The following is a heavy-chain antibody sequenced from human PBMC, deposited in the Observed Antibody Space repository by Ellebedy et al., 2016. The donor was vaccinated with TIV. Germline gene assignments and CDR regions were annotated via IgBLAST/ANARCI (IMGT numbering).Heavy chain of an antibody. D-gene: IGHD6-13*01. J-gene: IGHJ4*02. CDR1: GFAFSAHG. Sequence: PGGSLRLSCAASGFAFSAHGMSWVRQAPGKGLEWVSAISDNSINTYYAESVKGRFAISRDNSKNTVYRQMNSLRADDTAAYYCTKGSAASGTLRGDFWGQGTLVTVSS. V-gene: IGHV3-23*01. CDR2: ISDNSINT. CDR3: TKGSAASGTLRGDF.